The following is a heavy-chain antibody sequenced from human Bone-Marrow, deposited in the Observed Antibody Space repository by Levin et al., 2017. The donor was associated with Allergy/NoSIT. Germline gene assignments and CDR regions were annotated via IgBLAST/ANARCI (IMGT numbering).Heavy chain of an antibody. CDR3: ARDDSSGYYY. CDR2: ISYDGSNK. D-gene: IGHD3-22*01. J-gene: IGHJ3*01. Sequence: GGSLRLSCAASGFTFSSYAMHWVRQAPGKGLEWVAVISYDGSNKYYADSVKGRFTISRDNSKNTLYLQMNSLRAEDTAVYYCARDDSSGYYYWGQGTMVTVSS. CDR1: GFTFSSYA. V-gene: IGHV3-30*04.